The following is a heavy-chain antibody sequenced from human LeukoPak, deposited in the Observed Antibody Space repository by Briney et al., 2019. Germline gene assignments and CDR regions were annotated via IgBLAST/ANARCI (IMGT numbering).Heavy chain of an antibody. Sequence: GGSLRLSCAASGFTFSSYAMHWVRQAPGKGLEWVAVKSYDGSNKYYADSVKGRFTISRDNSKNTLYLQMNSLRAEDTAVYYCARFAAGGSYYYYMDVWGKGTTVTVSS. CDR3: ARFAAGGSYYYYMDV. V-gene: IGHV3-30-3*01. D-gene: IGHD6-25*01. CDR2: KSYDGSNK. J-gene: IGHJ6*03. CDR1: GFTFSSYA.